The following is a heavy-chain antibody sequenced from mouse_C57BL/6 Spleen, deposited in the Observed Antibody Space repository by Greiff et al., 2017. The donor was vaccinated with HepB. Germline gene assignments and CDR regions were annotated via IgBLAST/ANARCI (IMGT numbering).Heavy chain of an antibody. Sequence: VQLQQSGPELVKPGASVKISCKASGYAFSSSWMNWVKQRPGKGLEWIGRIYPGDGDTNYNGKFKGKATLTADKSSSTAYMQLSSLTSEASAVYFCARDYYGSSPYYFDYWGQGTTLTVSS. V-gene: IGHV1-82*01. CDR1: GYAFSSSW. CDR3: ARDYYGSSPYYFDY. J-gene: IGHJ2*01. CDR2: IYPGDGDT. D-gene: IGHD1-1*01.